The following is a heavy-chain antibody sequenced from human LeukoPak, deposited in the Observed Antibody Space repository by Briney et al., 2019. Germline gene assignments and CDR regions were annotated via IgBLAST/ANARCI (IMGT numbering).Heavy chain of an antibody. V-gene: IGHV4-38-2*02. CDR2: IYHSGST. D-gene: IGHD4-17*01. CDR3: ARDRLMDYGDYDGNWFDP. Sequence: SETLSLTCTVSGYSISSGYYWSWIRQPPGKGLEWIGSIYHSGSTYYNPSLKSRVTISVDTSKNQFSLKLSSVTAADTAVYYCARDRLMDYGDYDGNWFDPWGQGTLVTVSS. CDR1: GYSISSGYY. J-gene: IGHJ5*02.